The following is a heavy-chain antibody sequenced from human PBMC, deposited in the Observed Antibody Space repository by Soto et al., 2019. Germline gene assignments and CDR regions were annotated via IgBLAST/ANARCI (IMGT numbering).Heavy chain of an antibody. CDR2: ISWNSGSI. CDR1: GFTFDDYA. V-gene: IGHV3-9*01. D-gene: IGHD6-6*01. Sequence: GGSLRLSCAASGFTFDDYAMHWVRQAPGKGLEWVSGISWNSGSIGYADSVKGRFTISRDNAKNSLYLQMNSLRAEDTALYYCAKDIISSPAGGAFDIWGQGTMVTVSS. CDR3: AKDIISSPAGGAFDI. J-gene: IGHJ3*02.